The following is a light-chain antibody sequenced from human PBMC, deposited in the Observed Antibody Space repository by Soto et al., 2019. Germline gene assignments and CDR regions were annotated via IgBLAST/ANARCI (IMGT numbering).Light chain of an antibody. V-gene: IGKV3-20*01. CDR3: QRYGSSRIT. J-gene: IGKJ5*01. CDR1: QSVSSSY. Sequence: EIVLTQSPGTLSLSPGERATLSCRASQSVSSSYLAWYQQKPGQAPRLLIYGASSRATGIPDRFSGSESGTDFTFTINRLEPEDFAVDYFQRYGSSRITFGQGTRLEIK. CDR2: GAS.